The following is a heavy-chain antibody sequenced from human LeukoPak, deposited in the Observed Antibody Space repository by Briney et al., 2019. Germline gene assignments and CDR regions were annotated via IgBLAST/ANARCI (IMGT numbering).Heavy chain of an antibody. CDR2: VSDSGRS. D-gene: IGHD5/OR15-5a*01. CDR1: GGSISSSRFS. V-gene: IGHV4-39*01. J-gene: IGHJ5*02. Sequence: SETLSLTCTVSGGSISSSRFSWNWIRQPPGKGLEWIGSVSDSGRSYSNPSLKSRVTVSADTSKNQFYLRLSSVTAADTALYYCATGGGIGVSHAWGQGTLVPVSS. CDR3: ATGGGIGVSHA.